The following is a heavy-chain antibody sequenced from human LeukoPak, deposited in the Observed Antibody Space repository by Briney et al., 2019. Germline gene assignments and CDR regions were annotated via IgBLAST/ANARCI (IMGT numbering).Heavy chain of an antibody. Sequence: GASVKVSCKASGYNLTDYYLHWVRQATGQGLEWMGWMNPNSGNTGYAQKFQGRVTITRNTSISTAYMELSSLRSEDTAVYYCARVRMYYLDVWGKGTTVTVSS. D-gene: IGHD1-14*01. CDR2: MNPNSGNT. J-gene: IGHJ6*03. CDR1: GYNLTDYY. V-gene: IGHV1-8*03. CDR3: ARVRMYYLDV.